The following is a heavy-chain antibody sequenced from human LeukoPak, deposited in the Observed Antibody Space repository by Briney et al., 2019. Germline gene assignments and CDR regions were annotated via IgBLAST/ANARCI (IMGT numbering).Heavy chain of an antibody. CDR2: MNPNSGNT. J-gene: IGHJ1*01. Sequence: ASVKVSCKASGYTFTSYDINWVRQATGQGLEWMGWMNPNSGNTGYAQKFQGRVTITRNTSISTAYMELSSLRSEDTAVYYCARGQYGIAASRYFQHWGQGTLVTVSS. CDR1: GYTFTSYD. V-gene: IGHV1-8*03. D-gene: IGHD6-25*01. CDR3: ARGQYGIAASRYFQH.